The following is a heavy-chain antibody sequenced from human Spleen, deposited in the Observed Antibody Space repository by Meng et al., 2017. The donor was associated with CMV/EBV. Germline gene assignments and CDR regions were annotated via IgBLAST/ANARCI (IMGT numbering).Heavy chain of an antibody. CDR1: GFTFNTYW. CDR3: AREGRYCTNGVCYFWFDP. V-gene: IGHV3-7*01. D-gene: IGHD2-8*01. J-gene: IGHJ5*02. Sequence: GGSLRLSCAVSGFTFNTYWMTWVRQAPGTGLEWVASMSPDGSEIYYVDSVKGRFTISRDNAKNTLYLQMNSLRAEDTAVYYCAREGRYCTNGVCYFWFDPWGQGTLVTVSS. CDR2: MSPDGSEI.